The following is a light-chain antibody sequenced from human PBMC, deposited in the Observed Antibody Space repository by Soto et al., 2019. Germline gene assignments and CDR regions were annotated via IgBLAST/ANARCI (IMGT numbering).Light chain of an antibody. CDR2: AAS. J-gene: IGKJ2*01. CDR1: QSITGY. V-gene: IGKV1-39*01. Sequence: DIQMTQSPSSLSASVGDRVTITCRASQSITGYLNWYQQKPGKAPKLLIYAASSLQSGVPSRFSGSGSVTDFTLTISSLQRDDFATYFCQQSLGIPYTFGQGTRLETK. CDR3: QQSLGIPYT.